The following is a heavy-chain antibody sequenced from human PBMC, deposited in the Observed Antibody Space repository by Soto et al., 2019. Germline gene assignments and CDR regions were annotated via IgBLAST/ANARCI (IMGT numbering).Heavy chain of an antibody. CDR3: ARVIVYAATFDYYYGMDV. Sequence: GESLKISCKGSGYSFTSYWISWVRQMPGKGLEWMGRIDPSDSYTNYSPSFQGHVTISADKSISTAYLQWSSLKASDTAMYYCARVIVYAATFDYYYGMDVWGQGTTVTVSS. V-gene: IGHV5-10-1*01. J-gene: IGHJ6*02. D-gene: IGHD3-16*02. CDR2: IDPSDSYT. CDR1: GYSFTSYW.